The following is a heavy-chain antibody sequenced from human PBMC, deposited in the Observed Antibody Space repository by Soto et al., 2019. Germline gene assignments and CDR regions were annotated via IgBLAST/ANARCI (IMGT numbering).Heavy chain of an antibody. D-gene: IGHD3-9*01. J-gene: IGHJ4*02. CDR1: GGSVSSYY. V-gene: IGHV4-59*08. CDR3: ARHAPDGILSGYYNPTFDY. CDR2: MHYSGST. Sequence: QVQLQESGPGLVKPSETLSLTCTVSGGSVSSYYWSWIRQPPGKGLEWIGYMHYSGSTTYNPSLMSRVTISRDTSKNQVSLELRSVNAADTAVYFCARHAPDGILSGYYNPTFDYWGQGTLVTVSS.